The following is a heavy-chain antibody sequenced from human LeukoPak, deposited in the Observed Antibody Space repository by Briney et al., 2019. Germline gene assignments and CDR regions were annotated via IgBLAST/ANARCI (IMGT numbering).Heavy chain of an antibody. CDR3: AKGVGYGGMDV. V-gene: IGHV3-30-3*01. CDR2: ISYDGSNK. J-gene: IGHJ6*02. Sequence: GGSLRLSCAASGFTFSSYAMHWVRQAPGKGLEWVAVISYDGSNKYYADSVEGRFTISRDNSKNTLYLQMNSLRAEDTAVYYCAKGVGYGGMDVWGQGTTVTVSS. CDR1: GFTFSSYA. D-gene: IGHD2-8*01.